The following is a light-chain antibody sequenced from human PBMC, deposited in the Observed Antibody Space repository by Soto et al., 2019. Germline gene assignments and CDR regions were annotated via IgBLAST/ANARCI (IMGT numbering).Light chain of an antibody. CDR3: QQRSNWPPT. J-gene: IGKJ5*01. Sequence: EIVSTQSPTTLSLSPGQRATLSCRASQSVSSYLAWYQQKPGQAPRLLIYDASNRATGIPARFSGSGSGTDFTLTISSLESEDFAVYYCQQRSNWPPTFGQGTRLEIK. V-gene: IGKV3-11*01. CDR1: QSVSSY. CDR2: DAS.